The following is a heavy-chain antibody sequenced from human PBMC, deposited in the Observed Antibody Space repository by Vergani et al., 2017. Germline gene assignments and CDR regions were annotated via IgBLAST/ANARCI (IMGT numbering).Heavy chain of an antibody. V-gene: IGHV3-23*01. D-gene: IGHD5-18*01. CDR2: ISGSGGST. J-gene: IGHJ4*02. CDR3: AKHTAMVTHPFDY. Sequence: EVQLLESGGGLVQPGGSLRLSCAASGFTFSSYAMSWIRQAPGKGLEWVSAISGSGGSTYYADSVKGRFTISRDNSKNTLYLQMNSLRAEDTAVYYCAKHTAMVTHPFDYWGQGTLVTVSS. CDR1: GFTFSSYA.